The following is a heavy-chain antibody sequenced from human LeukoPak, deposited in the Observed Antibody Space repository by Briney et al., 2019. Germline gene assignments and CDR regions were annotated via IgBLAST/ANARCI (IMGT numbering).Heavy chain of an antibody. V-gene: IGHV4-61*02. CDR3: ARDIVVVDNNWFDP. CDR1: GGSISSGTNY. CDR2: IYTSGTT. J-gene: IGHJ5*02. Sequence: TSETLSLTRTVSGGSISSGTNYWTWIRQPAGKGLEWIGRIYTSGTTNYNPSLKSRVTISVDTSKNQFSLKLSSVTAADTAVYYCARDIVVVDNNWFDPWGQGTLVTVSS. D-gene: IGHD2-15*01.